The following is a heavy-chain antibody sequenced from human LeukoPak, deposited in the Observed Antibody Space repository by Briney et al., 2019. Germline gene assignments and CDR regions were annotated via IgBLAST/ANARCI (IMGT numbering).Heavy chain of an antibody. CDR2: ISSSGSTI. V-gene: IGHV3-48*03. J-gene: IGHJ4*02. D-gene: IGHD6-13*01. CDR3: ARGYSSSWYKYYFDY. CDR1: GFTFSSHE. Sequence: GGSLTLSCAASGFTFSSHEMNWVRQAPGKGLEWVSYISSSGSTIYYADSVKGRFIISRDNAKNSLYLQMNSLRAEDTAVYYCARGYSSSWYKYYFDYWGQGTLVTVSS.